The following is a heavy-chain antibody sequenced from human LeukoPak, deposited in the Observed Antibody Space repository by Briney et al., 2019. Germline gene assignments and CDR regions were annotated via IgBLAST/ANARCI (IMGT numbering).Heavy chain of an antibody. V-gene: IGHV1-24*01. J-gene: IGHJ3*02. Sequence: GASVKVSCKVSGYTLTELSMHWVRQAPGKGLEWMGGFDPEDGETIHAQKFQGRVTMTEDTSTDTAYMELSSLRSEDTAVYYCARDVVVPAAISLDAFDIWGQGTMVTVSS. CDR3: ARDVVVPAAISLDAFDI. CDR2: FDPEDGET. D-gene: IGHD2-2*02. CDR1: GYTLTELS.